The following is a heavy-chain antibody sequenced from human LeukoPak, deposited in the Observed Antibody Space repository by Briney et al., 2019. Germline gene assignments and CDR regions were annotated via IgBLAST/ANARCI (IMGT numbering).Heavy chain of an antibody. CDR2: IYHSGST. CDR3: ARLAVVVPAARDYYYMDV. D-gene: IGHD2-2*01. CDR1: GGSISAFY. Sequence: SETLSLTCTISGGSISAFYWSWIRQPPGKGLEWIGNIYHSGSTNYNPSLKSRVTISVDTSKNQFSLKLSSVTAADTAVYYCARLAVVVPAARDYYYMDVWGKGTTVTVSS. V-gene: IGHV4-59*01. J-gene: IGHJ6*03.